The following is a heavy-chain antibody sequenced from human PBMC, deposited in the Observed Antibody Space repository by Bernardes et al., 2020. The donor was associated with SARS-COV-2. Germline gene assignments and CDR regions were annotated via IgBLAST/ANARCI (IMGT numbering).Heavy chain of an antibody. V-gene: IGHV3-30-3*01. Sequence: GGSLSLSCAASGFTFTAYAMHWVRQAPGKGLEWVAVISYDGINKYYADSVKGRFSISRDNSKDTLYLQMNSLRPEDTAVYFCAREVVGADYWGQGTLVTVSS. CDR3: AREVVGADY. J-gene: IGHJ4*02. D-gene: IGHD2-15*01. CDR1: GFTFTAYA. CDR2: ISYDGINK.